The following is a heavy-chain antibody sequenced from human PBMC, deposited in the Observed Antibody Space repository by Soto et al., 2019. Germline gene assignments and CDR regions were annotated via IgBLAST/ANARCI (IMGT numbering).Heavy chain of an antibody. Sequence: QVQLVASGGGLVKPGGSLRLSCAASGLTFSDHYMTWIRQAPGKGLEWITYISSSAGTIYYADSVKGRFTISRDNAKNSPYLQMTNLRAEDTAVYYCARAPYCGSGTNYYYALDVWGQGTTVTVSS. CDR3: ARAPYCGSGTNYYYALDV. V-gene: IGHV3-11*01. J-gene: IGHJ6*01. CDR2: ISSSAGTI. D-gene: IGHD3-10*01. CDR1: GLTFSDHY.